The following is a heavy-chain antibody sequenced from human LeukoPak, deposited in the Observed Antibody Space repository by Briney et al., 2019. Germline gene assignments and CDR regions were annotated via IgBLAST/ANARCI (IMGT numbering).Heavy chain of an antibody. CDR2: NYSGGMT. V-gene: IGHV3-53*01. J-gene: IGHJ6*03. CDR1: GLNVTYNY. CDR3: YARPVLPAAFLPSGNYMDV. D-gene: IGHD2-2*01. Sequence: GGSLRLSCAASGLNVTYNYMSWVRQAPGKGLEWLSVNYSGGMTYYADSVKGRFIISRDNSKNTLYLQMNRLRAEDTAVYYCYARPVLPAAFLPSGNYMDVWGKGTTVTVSS.